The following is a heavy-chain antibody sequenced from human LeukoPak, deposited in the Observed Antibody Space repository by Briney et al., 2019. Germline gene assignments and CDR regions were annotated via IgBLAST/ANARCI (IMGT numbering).Heavy chain of an antibody. CDR1: GGSISSGRYY. V-gene: IGHV4-31*03. CDR3: ARDTGCGDFGYYFDY. Sequence: PSQTLSLTCTVSGGSISSGRYYWSWIRQHPGKGLEWIGYIYNSGSTCYNPSLKSRVTISADTSKNQFSLKLTSATAEDTAVYYCARDTGCGDFGYYFDYWGQGTLVTVSS. CDR2: IYNSGST. D-gene: IGHD2-21*01. J-gene: IGHJ4*02.